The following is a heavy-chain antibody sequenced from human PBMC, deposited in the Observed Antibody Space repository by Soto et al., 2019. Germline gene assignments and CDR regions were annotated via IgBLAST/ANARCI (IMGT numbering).Heavy chain of an antibody. D-gene: IGHD4-17*01. CDR3: AKDHLTTTVTTVGY. Sequence: QVQLVESGGGVVQPGRSLRLSCAASGFTFSNYGMHWVRQAPGKGMEWVAVISYYGSDKYYADSVKGRFTISRDNSKNTLYLQMDSLRAEDTAVYCCAKDHLTTTVTTVGYWGQGTLVTVSS. V-gene: IGHV3-30*18. CDR2: ISYYGSDK. J-gene: IGHJ4*02. CDR1: GFTFSNYG.